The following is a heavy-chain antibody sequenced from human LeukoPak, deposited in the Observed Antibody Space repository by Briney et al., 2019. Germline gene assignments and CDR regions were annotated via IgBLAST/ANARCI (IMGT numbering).Heavy chain of an antibody. V-gene: IGHV3-21*04. D-gene: IGHD2-8*01. J-gene: IGHJ4*02. CDR1: GFSFSTYA. CDR2: MSSGSRYI. Sequence: GGSLRLSCTASGFSFSTYAMTWVRQAPGKGLEWISSMSSGSRYIYYADSVKGRFTISRDNSRSTLYLQMNSLRAEDTALYYCAKDTSIGRYCTNGVCSPFDYWGQGTLVTVSS. CDR3: AKDTSIGRYCTNGVCSPFDY.